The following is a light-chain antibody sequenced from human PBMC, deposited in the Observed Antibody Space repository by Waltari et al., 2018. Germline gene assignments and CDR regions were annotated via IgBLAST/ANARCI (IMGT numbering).Light chain of an antibody. CDR2: EVS. J-gene: IGLJ3*02. CDR1: RSTVGGYHY. Sequence: QSSLTPPASVSGSPGQSITISCTGTRSTVGGYHYVSLYQQHPGKAPKLMIYEVSNRPSGVSNRFSGSKSGNTASLTIAGLQAEDEADYYCSSYTSSSTLWVFGGGTKLTVL. V-gene: IGLV2-14*01. CDR3: SSYTSSSTLWV.